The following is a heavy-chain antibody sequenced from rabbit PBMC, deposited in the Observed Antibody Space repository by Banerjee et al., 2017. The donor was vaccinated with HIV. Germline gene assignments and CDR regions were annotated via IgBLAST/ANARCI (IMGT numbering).Heavy chain of an antibody. CDR1: GIDFSSYYR. J-gene: IGHJ6*01. CDR2: IYTTSGST. D-gene: IGHD6-1*01. Sequence: QQQLEESGGGLVKPGGTLTLTCKASGIDFSSYYRMCWVRQAPGRGLELIACIYTTSGSTWYASWVNGRFTISSHNAQNTLYLQMTSLTAADTATYFCARDHPYAVYGGHGYADLWGPGTLVTVS. V-gene: IGHV1S43*01. CDR3: ARDHPYAVYGGHGYADL.